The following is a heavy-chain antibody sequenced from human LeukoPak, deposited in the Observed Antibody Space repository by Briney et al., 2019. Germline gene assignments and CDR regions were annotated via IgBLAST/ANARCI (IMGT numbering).Heavy chain of an antibody. D-gene: IGHD3-22*01. CDR1: GFTFSSYW. Sequence: GGSLRLSCAASGFTFSSYWTHWVRQAPGKGLVWVSRINSDGSSTNYADSVKGRFTISRDNAKNTLYLQMNSLRAEDTAVYYCARGPIHTYYYDSSVYYSIDYWGQGTLVTVSS. V-gene: IGHV3-74*01. CDR3: ARGPIHTYYYDSSVYYSIDY. J-gene: IGHJ4*02. CDR2: INSDGSST.